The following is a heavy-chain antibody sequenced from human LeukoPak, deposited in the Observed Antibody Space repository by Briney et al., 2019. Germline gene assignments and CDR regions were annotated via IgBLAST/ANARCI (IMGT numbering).Heavy chain of an antibody. Sequence: SVKVSCKDSGGTFSSYAISWVRQAPGQGLEWMGGIIPIFGTANYAQKFQGRVTITADESTSTAYMELSSLRSEDTAVYYCARGGYCGGDCYSAPLDYWGQGTLVTVSS. CDR3: ARGGYCGGDCYSAPLDY. J-gene: IGHJ4*02. CDR1: GGTFSSYA. D-gene: IGHD2-21*02. CDR2: IIPIFGTA. V-gene: IGHV1-69*13.